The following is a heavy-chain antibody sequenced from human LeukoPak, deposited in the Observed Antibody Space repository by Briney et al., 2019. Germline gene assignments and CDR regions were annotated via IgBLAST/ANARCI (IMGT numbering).Heavy chain of an antibody. Sequence: SETLSLTCTVSGYSISSGYYWGWIRQPPGKGLEWIASIYHTGSTYYNPSLKSRVTISVDTSKNQFSLRLSSVTAADTAVYYCARDLSWWSAYTFDYWGQGTLVTVSS. CDR2: IYHTGST. CDR3: ARDLSWWSAYTFDY. V-gene: IGHV4-38-2*02. J-gene: IGHJ4*02. D-gene: IGHD3-3*01. CDR1: GYSISSGYY.